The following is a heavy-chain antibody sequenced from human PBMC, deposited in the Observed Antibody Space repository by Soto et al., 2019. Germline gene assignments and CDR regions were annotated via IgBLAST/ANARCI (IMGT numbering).Heavy chain of an antibody. J-gene: IGHJ6*02. CDR1: GFTFSSYD. CDR2: ISSSSTYI. V-gene: IGHV3-21*01. Sequence: GGSLRLSCAVSGFTFSSYDINWVRQAPGKGLEWVSSISSSSTYIYYAVSVKGRFTISRDNAKNSLYQQMNSLRADDTAVYYCARMGAGYCVSTSCYPPPTMGYGMDVWGQGATVTVS. D-gene: IGHD2-2*01. CDR3: ARMGAGYCVSTSCYPPPTMGYGMDV.